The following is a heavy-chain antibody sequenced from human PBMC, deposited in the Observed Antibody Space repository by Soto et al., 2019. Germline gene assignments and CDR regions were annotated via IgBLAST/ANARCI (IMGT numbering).Heavy chain of an antibody. CDR1: VFTFSIYS. J-gene: IGHJ4*02. D-gene: IGHD3-10*01. V-gene: IGHV3-9*01. CDR2: ISWNSGRI. Sequence: SXRLSGSASVFTFSIYSIHLFRQAPGKGLECVSGISWNSGRIGYADSVKGRFTISRDNAKNSLYLQMNSLRREDTALYYCAKDNKVTMVREDKFEKWGKGTLV. CDR3: AKDNKVTMVREDKFEK.